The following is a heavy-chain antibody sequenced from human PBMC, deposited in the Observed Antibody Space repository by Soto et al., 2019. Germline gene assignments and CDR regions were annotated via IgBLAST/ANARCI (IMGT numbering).Heavy chain of an antibody. CDR1: GFTFSSYA. V-gene: IGHV3-23*01. CDR3: AKDLDPHSSGWEWYYYWRGFVGMDV. Sequence: GGSLRLSCAASGFTFSSYAMSWVRQAPGKGLEWVSAISGSGGSTYYADSVKGRFTISRDNSKNTLYLQMNSLRAEDTAVYYCAKDLDPHSSGWEWYYYWRGFVGMDVWGQGTTVTVSS. D-gene: IGHD6-19*01. J-gene: IGHJ6*02. CDR2: ISGSGGST.